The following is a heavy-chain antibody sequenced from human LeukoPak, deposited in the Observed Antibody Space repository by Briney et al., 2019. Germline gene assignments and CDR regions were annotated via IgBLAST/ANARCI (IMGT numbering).Heavy chain of an antibody. CDR1: GFTFNSYA. CDR2: IGGGGENT. V-gene: IGHV3-23*01. D-gene: IGHD7-27*01. Sequence: GGSLRLSCAASGFTFNSYALSWVRQAPGKGLEWVSTIGGGGENTYYADSVKGRFTISRDNSGNTLYLQMKSLRAEDTAVYFCAKVLTGSQDYWGQGTLVTVSS. CDR3: AKVLTGSQDY. J-gene: IGHJ4*02.